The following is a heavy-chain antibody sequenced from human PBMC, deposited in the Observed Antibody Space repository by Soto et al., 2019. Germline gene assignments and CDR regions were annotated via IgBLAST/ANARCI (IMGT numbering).Heavy chain of an antibody. J-gene: IGHJ1*01. CDR1: GGSFSDYY. D-gene: IGHD5-18*01. V-gene: IGHV4-34*01. CDR3: ARLNSNRNFQH. CDR2: INHRGST. Sequence: QVQLQQWGAGLLKPSETLSLTCAVYGGSFSDYYWNWFRQLPGKGLEWIGEINHRGSTDYNPSLKSRFSISVNTSKNQFSLKLSSVTAGDTAVYYWARLNSNRNFQHWGQGTLATVSS.